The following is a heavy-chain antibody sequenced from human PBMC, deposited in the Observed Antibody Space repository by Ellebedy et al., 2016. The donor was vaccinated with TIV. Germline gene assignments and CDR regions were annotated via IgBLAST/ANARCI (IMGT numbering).Heavy chain of an antibody. Sequence: ASVKVSXKVSGYTLTELSMHWVRQAPGKGLEWMGGFDPEDGETIYAQKFQGRVTMTEDTSTDTAYMELSSLRSEDTAVYYCATRRITMIASGGYFDYWGQGTLVTVSS. D-gene: IGHD3-22*01. CDR3: ATRRITMIASGGYFDY. V-gene: IGHV1-24*01. CDR1: GYTLTELS. CDR2: FDPEDGET. J-gene: IGHJ4*02.